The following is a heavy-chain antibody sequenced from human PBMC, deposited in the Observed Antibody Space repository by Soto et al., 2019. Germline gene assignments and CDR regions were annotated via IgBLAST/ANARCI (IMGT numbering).Heavy chain of an antibody. Sequence: VASVKVSCKASGGTFSSYAISWVRQAPGQGLEWMGGIIPIFGTANYAQKFQGRVTITADESTSTAYMELSSLRSEDTAVYYCARGGEYVWGSYRRNYYDSSGYYPFDYWGQGTLVTVSS. V-gene: IGHV1-69*13. CDR1: GGTFSSYA. D-gene: IGHD3-22*01. CDR3: ARGGEYVWGSYRRNYYDSSGYYPFDY. J-gene: IGHJ4*02. CDR2: IIPIFGTA.